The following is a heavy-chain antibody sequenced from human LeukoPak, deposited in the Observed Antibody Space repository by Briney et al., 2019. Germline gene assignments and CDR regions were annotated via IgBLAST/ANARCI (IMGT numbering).Heavy chain of an antibody. J-gene: IGHJ4*02. CDR1: GGSFSGYY. D-gene: IGHD3-10*01. CDR2: INHSGST. Sequence: SEALSLTCAVYGGSFSGYYWNWIRQPPGKGLEWIGEINHSGSTNYNPSLKSRVTISVDTSKNQFSLKLSSVTAADTAVYYCARGADYCGSGSYYNFSRWVRNYFDYWGQGTLVNVSS. CDR3: ARGADYCGSGSYYNFSRWVRNYFDY. V-gene: IGHV4-34*01.